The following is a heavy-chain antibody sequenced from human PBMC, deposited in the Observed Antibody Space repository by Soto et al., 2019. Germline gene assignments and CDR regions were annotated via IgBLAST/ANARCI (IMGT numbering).Heavy chain of an antibody. CDR3: ARGEPVLRYFDWLPNYYYYGMGV. V-gene: IGHV1-2*02. J-gene: IGHJ6*02. D-gene: IGHD3-9*01. Sequence: GASVKVSCKASGYTFTGYYMHWVRQAPGQGLEWMGWINPNSGGTNYAQKFRGRVTMTRDTSISTAYMELSRLRSDDTAVYYCARGEPVLRYFDWLPNYYYYGMGVWGQGTTVTVSS. CDR1: GYTFTGYY. CDR2: INPNSGGT.